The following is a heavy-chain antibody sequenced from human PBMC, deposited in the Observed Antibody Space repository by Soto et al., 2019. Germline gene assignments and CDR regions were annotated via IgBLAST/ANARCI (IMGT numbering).Heavy chain of an antibody. J-gene: IGHJ6*03. CDR3: ARGDSSGWWDYYYYYYMDV. CDR1: GYTFTSYA. Sequence: ASVKVSCNASGYTFTSYAMNWVRQAPGQGLEWMGWINTNTGNPTYAQGFTGRFVFSLDTSVSTAYLQICSLKAEDTAVYYCARGDSSGWWDYYYYYYMDVWGKGTTVTVSS. CDR2: INTNTGNP. D-gene: IGHD6-19*01. V-gene: IGHV7-4-1*01.